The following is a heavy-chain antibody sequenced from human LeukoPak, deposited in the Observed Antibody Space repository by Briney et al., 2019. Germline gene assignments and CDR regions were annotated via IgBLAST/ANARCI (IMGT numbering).Heavy chain of an antibody. V-gene: IGHV4-4*07. CDR2: IYISGST. CDR3: ARDLCSGGSCYSHWFDP. Sequence: PSETLSLTCTVSGGSISSYYWNWIRQPAGKGLEWIGRIYISGSTNYNPSLRSRVTMSLDTSKNQFSLKLSSVTAADTAVYYCARDLCSGGSCYSHWFDPWGQGTLVTVSS. D-gene: IGHD2-15*01. CDR1: GGSISSYY. J-gene: IGHJ5*02.